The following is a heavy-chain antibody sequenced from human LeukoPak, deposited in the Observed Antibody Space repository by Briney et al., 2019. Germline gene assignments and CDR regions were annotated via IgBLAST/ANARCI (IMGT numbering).Heavy chain of an antibody. V-gene: IGHV4-59*01. CDR3: ARAVSSSGWGLYYYYGMDV. CDR2: IYYSGST. CDR1: GGSISSYY. J-gene: IGHJ6*02. Sequence: SETLSLTRTVSGGSISSYYWSWIRQPSGKGLEWIGYIYYSGSTNYNPSLKSRVTISVDTSKNQFSLKLSSVTAADTAVYYCARAVSSSGWGLYYYYGMDVWGQGTTVTVSS. D-gene: IGHD6-19*01.